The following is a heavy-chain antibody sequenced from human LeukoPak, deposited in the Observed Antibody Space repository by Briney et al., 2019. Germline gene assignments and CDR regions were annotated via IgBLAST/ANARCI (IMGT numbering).Heavy chain of an antibody. J-gene: IGHJ5*02. Sequence: ASVKVSCKASGYTFTGYYMHWVRQAPGQGLEWLGWINPNSGGTNYAQKFQGRVTLTRDTSISTAYMELSRLRSDDTAVYYCAREGRGSSGWSYRPLDNWFDPWGQGTLVTVSS. CDR1: GYTFTGYY. V-gene: IGHV1-2*02. D-gene: IGHD6-19*01. CDR3: AREGRGSSGWSYRPLDNWFDP. CDR2: INPNSGGT.